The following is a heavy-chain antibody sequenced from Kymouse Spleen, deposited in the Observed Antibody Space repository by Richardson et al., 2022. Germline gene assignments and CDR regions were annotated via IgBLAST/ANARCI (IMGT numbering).Heavy chain of an antibody. J-gene: IGHJ5*02. CDR2: INHSGST. CDR3: ARVRGYSYGWGWFDP. D-gene: IGHD5-18,IGHD5-18*01. Sequence: QVQLQQWGAGLLKPSETLSLTCAVYGGSFSGYYWSWIRQPPGKGLEWIGEINHSGSTNYNPSLKSRVTISVDTSKNQFSLKLSSVTAADTAVYYCARVRGYSYGWGWFDPWGQGTLVTVSS. V-gene: IGHV4-34*01. CDR1: GGSFSGYY.